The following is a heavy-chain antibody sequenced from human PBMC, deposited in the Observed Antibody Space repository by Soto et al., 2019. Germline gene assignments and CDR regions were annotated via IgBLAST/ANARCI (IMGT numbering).Heavy chain of an antibody. J-gene: IGHJ5*02. CDR2: IRNNGYGGTA. Sequence: GGSLRLSCAASGFKFGDYAMTWVRQAPGKGLEWVGFIRNNGYGGTANYAASVKGRFTISRDDSKTIAFLQMNSLKTEDTAVYYCIRGSFGYYGPWGQGTLVTVSS. CDR3: IRGSFGYYGP. CDR1: GFKFGDYA. D-gene: IGHD3-22*01. V-gene: IGHV3-49*04.